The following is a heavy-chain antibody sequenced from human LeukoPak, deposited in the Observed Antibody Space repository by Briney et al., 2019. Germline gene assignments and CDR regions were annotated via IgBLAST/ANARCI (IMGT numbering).Heavy chain of an antibody. CDR1: GGSIGSYY. V-gene: IGHV4-59*08. CDR2: T. CDR3: ARHPLVATVTPLGYWYFDL. Sequence: SSETLSLTCTVSGGSIGSYYWSWIRQPPGKGLEWIGYTNYNPSLKSRVTISVDTSKNQFSLKLSSVTAADTAVYYCARHPLVATVTPLGYWYFDLWGRGTLVTVSS. D-gene: IGHD4-17*01. J-gene: IGHJ2*01.